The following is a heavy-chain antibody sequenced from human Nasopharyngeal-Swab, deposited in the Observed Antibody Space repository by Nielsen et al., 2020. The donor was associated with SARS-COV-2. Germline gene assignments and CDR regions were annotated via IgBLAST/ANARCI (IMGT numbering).Heavy chain of an antibody. CDR1: GYTFTSYA. CDR2: INAGNGNT. CDR3: ARAVRYYDFWSGYSPWFESYYYYGMDV. Sequence: ASVKVSCKASGYTFTSYAMHWVRQAPGQRLEWMGWINAGNGNTKYSQKFQGRVTITRDTSASTAYMELSSLRSEDTAVYYCARAVRYYDFWSGYSPWFESYYYYGMDVWGQGTTVTVSS. J-gene: IGHJ6*02. V-gene: IGHV1-3*01. D-gene: IGHD3-3*01.